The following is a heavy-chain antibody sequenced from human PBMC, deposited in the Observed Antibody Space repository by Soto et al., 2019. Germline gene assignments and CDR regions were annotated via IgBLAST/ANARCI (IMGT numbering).Heavy chain of an antibody. V-gene: IGHV3-33*01. D-gene: IGHD1-26*01. CDR3: ARGRVDGGELDL. J-gene: IGHJ4*02. CDR2: IWYDASNK. CDR1: GFTFSTYG. Sequence: VQLVESGGGVVQPGRSLRLSCAASGFTFSTYGMYWVRQAPGKGLEWVAVIWYDASNKYYADSVKGRFTISRDNSENTLYLPMNSLRAEDTAVYYCARGRVDGGELDLWGQGTLVTVSS.